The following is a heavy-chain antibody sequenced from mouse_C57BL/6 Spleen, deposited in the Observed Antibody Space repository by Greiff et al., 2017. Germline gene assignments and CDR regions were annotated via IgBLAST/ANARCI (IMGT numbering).Heavy chain of an antibody. CDR1: GYTFTSYW. D-gene: IGHD1-1*01. Sequence: VQLQQPGAELVMPGASVKLSCKASGYTFTSYWMHWVKQRPGQGLEWIGEIDPSDSYTNYNQKFKGKSTLTVDKSSSTAYMQLSSLTSEDSAVYYCARWVYYGSSNYAMDYWGQGTSVTVSS. CDR2: IDPSDSYT. V-gene: IGHV1-69*01. J-gene: IGHJ4*01. CDR3: ARWVYYGSSNYAMDY.